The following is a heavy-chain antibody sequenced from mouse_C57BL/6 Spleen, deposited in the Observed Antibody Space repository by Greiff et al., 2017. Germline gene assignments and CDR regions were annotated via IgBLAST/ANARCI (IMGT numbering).Heavy chain of an antibody. J-gene: IGHJ2*01. D-gene: IGHD2-3*01. Sequence: DVQLVESEGGLVQPGSSMKLSCTASGFTFSDYYMAWVRQVPEKGLEWVANINYDGSSTYYLDSLKSRFIISRDNAKNILYLQMSSLKSEDTATYYCARVRDGYFDYWGQGTTLTVSS. CDR3: ARVRDGYFDY. V-gene: IGHV5-16*01. CDR1: GFTFSDYY. CDR2: INYDGSST.